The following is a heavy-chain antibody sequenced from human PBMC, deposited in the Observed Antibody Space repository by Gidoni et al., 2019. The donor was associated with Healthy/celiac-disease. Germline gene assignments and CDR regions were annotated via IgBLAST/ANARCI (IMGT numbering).Heavy chain of an antibody. D-gene: IGHD3-10*01. CDR1: GGSISSSSYY. V-gene: IGHV4-39*01. CDR3: ARQGGDTMVRGVKYYYYGMDV. CDR2: IYYSGST. Sequence: QLQLQESGPGLVKPSETLSLTCTLSGGSISSSSYYWGWIRQPPGKGLEWIGSIYYSGSTYYNPSLKSRVTISVDTSKNQFSLKLSSVTAADTAVYYCARQGGDTMVRGVKYYYYGMDVWGQGTTVTVSS. J-gene: IGHJ6*02.